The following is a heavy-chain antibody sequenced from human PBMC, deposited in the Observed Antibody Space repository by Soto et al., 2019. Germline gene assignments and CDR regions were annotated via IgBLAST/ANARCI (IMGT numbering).Heavy chain of an antibody. CDR2: IKSKTDGGTT. Sequence: KPGGSLRLSCAASGFTFSNAWMSWVRQAPGKGLEWVGRIKSKTDGGTTDYAAPVKGRFTISRDDSKNTLYLQMNSLKTEDTAVYYCTTDLYYDFWSGYHDYWGQGTLVTVSS. CDR3: TTDLYYDFWSGYHDY. D-gene: IGHD3-3*01. CDR1: GFTFSNAW. J-gene: IGHJ4*02. V-gene: IGHV3-15*01.